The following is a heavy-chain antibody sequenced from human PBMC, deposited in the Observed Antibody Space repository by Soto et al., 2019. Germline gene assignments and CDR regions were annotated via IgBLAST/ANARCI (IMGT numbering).Heavy chain of an antibody. CDR1: GGTFRSYA. D-gene: IGHD3-16*02. CDR2: IIPIFGTA. CDR3: ASSGYVWGSYRPSYGMDV. V-gene: IGHV1-69*12. Sequence: QVQLVQSGAEVKKPGSSVKVSCKASGGTFRSYAISWVRQAPGQGLEWMGGIIPIFGTANYAQKFQGRVTITADESTSTAYMELSSLRSEDTAVYYCASSGYVWGSYRPSYGMDVWGQGTTVTVSS. J-gene: IGHJ6*02.